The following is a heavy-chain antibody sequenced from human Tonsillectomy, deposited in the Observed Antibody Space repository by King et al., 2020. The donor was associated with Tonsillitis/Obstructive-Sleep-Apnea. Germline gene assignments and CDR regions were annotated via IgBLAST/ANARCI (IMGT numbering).Heavy chain of an antibody. CDR3: ARDLGSSGWRRITSPGYS. Sequence: VQLVESGGGVVQPGRSLRLSCAASGFTFSCYAMHWVRQTPGKGLEWVAHISYDGSNKYYADSVKGRFTISRDNSKNTLYLQMNSLRAEDTAVYYCARDLGSSGWRRITSPGYSWGQGALVTVSS. CDR1: GFTFSCYA. CDR2: ISYDGSNK. V-gene: IGHV3-30*04. D-gene: IGHD6-19*01. J-gene: IGHJ4*02.